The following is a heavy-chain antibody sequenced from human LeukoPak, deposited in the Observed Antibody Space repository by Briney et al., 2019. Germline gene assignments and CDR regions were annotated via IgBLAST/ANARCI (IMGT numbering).Heavy chain of an antibody. D-gene: IGHD3-10*01. J-gene: IGHJ3*02. CDR2: INPNSGGT. CDR3: ARLAGSGSYSAFDI. Sequence: GASVKVSCKASGYTFTGYYMHWVRQAPGQGLEWMGRINPNSGGTNYAQKFQGRVTMTRDTSISTAYMELSRLRPDDTAVYYCARLAGSGSYSAFDIWGQGTMVTVSS. V-gene: IGHV1-2*06. CDR1: GYTFTGYY.